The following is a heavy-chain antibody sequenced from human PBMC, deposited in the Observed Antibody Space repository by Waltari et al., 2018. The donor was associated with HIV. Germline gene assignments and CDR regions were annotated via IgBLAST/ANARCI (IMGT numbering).Heavy chain of an antibody. Sequence: EVQLVQSGGGLIQRGGSLRLSCAGHGSSFGNHGMHWVRQGPGKGLVWVARINSDGSDTKDADSVKGRFTISRDNAKNTLYLQMNSLRPDDTAVYYCTRDDYDFWSGSRRDHYYGMDVWGQGATVTVSS. J-gene: IGHJ6*02. CDR1: GSSFGNHG. CDR2: INSDGSDT. V-gene: IGHV3-74*01. CDR3: TRDDYDFWSGSRRDHYYGMDV. D-gene: IGHD3-3*01.